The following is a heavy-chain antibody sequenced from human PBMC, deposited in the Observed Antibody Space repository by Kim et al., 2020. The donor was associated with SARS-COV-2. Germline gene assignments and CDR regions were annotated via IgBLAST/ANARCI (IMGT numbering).Heavy chain of an antibody. Sequence: GWSLRLSCAASGFTFSSYAMHWVRQAPGKGLEWVAVISYDGSNKYYADSVKGRFTISRDNSKNTLYLQMNSLRAEDTAVYYCARGGVRGVINRYYYGMDVWGQGTTVTVSS. CDR2: ISYDGSNK. J-gene: IGHJ6*02. D-gene: IGHD3-10*01. CDR3: ARGGVRGVINRYYYGMDV. CDR1: GFTFSSYA. V-gene: IGHV3-30*04.